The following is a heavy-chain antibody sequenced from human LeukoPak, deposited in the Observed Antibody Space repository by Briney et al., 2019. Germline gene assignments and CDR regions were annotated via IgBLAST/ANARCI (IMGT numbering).Heavy chain of an antibody. V-gene: IGHV3-7*01. CDR2: IKQDGGEK. Sequence: GGTLMLSCAASGFTFISHWMSWVRQAPGKMLEGVANIKQDGGEKYYVDSVKGRFTISRENAKNSLYLQMNSLSAEDTAEYYCARLIVGAIKNWGQGTLVTVSS. D-gene: IGHD1-26*01. CDR3: ARLIVGAIKN. J-gene: IGHJ4*02. CDR1: GFTFISHW.